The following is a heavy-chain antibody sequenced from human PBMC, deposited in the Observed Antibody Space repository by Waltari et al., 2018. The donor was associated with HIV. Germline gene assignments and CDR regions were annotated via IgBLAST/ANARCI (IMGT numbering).Heavy chain of an antibody. J-gene: IGHJ6*02. V-gene: IGHV3-74*01. D-gene: IGHD2-21*02. CDR2: IDNDDAVR. CDR1: GFNFGSHW. CDR3: VKDVTVTFDGVYYSALDV. Sequence: MRLVESGGTPVQPGGSLRLSCKASGFNFGSHWMHWVRQSPGKGLVWVAVIDNDDAVRKYADTVRGRFTISRDNAKNTLFLDMKGLRVEESSIYYCVKDVTVTFDGVYYSALDVWGQGTTVTV.